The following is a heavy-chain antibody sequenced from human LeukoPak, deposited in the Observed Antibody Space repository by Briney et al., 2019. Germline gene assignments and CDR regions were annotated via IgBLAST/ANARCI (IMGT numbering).Heavy chain of an antibody. V-gene: IGHV4-39*07. Sequence: SETLSLTCTVSGGSISSSSYYWGWIRQPPGKGLEWIGSIYYSGSTYYNPSLKSRVTISVDTSKNQFSLKLSSVTAADTAVYYCASTQSDYYPPRFDYWGQGTLVTVSS. J-gene: IGHJ4*02. D-gene: IGHD3-22*01. CDR3: ASTQSDYYPPRFDY. CDR1: GGSISSSSYY. CDR2: IYYSGST.